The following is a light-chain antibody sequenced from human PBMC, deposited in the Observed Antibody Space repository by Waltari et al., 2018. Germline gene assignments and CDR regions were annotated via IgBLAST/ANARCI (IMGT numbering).Light chain of an antibody. CDR1: QSISNS. CDR2: TAS. J-gene: IGKJ3*01. V-gene: IGKV1-39*01. Sequence: DIQMTQSPSSLSAPVVDRVTIHCRASQSISNSLNWYQQKPGKAPKLLIYTASSLQSGVPSRFSGSGSGTDFTLTISSLQPEDFATYYCQQSSSTPFTFGPGTKVDIK. CDR3: QQSSSTPFT.